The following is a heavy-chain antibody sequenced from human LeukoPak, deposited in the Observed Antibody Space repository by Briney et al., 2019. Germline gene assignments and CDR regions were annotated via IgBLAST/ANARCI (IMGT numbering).Heavy chain of an antibody. V-gene: IGHV3-49*04. Sequence: GGSLRLSCTASGFTFGDYTMNWVRQAPGKGLEWVGFIRSKAHGGTTEYAASVKGRFTISRDDSKTIAYLQMNSLKTEDTALYYCTRDRSGYYYNWFDPWGQGTLVTVSS. CDR2: IRSKAHGGTT. CDR1: GFTFGDYT. D-gene: IGHD3-22*01. CDR3: TRDRSGYYYNWFDP. J-gene: IGHJ5*02.